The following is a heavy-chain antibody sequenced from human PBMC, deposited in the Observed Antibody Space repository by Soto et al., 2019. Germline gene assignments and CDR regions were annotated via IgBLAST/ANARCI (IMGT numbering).Heavy chain of an antibody. J-gene: IGHJ4*02. Sequence: GGSLRLSCAASGFTFSSYAMHWVRQAPGKGLEWVAVISYDGSNKYYADSVKGRFTISRDNSKNTLYLQMNSLRAEDTAVYYCARDKMNRRLLPSYYFDYWGQGTLVTVSS. CDR3: ARDKMNRRLLPSYYFDY. D-gene: IGHD2-21*01. CDR1: GFTFSSYA. V-gene: IGHV3-30-3*01. CDR2: ISYDGSNK.